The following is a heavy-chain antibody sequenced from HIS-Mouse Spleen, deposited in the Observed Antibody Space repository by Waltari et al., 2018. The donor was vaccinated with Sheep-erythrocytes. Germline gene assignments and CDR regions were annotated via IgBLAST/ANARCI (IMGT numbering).Heavy chain of an antibody. Sequence: EVQLLESGGGLVQPGGSLRLPFAACGFTFSRHARSWVRQAPGKGLEWVSAISGSGGSTYYADSVKGRFTISRDNSKNTLYLQMNSLRAEETAVYYCAKWIKLGREGYFDYWGQGTLVTVSS. V-gene: IGHV3-23*01. D-gene: IGHD7-27*01. J-gene: IGHJ4*02. CDR1: GFTFSRHA. CDR3: AKWIKLGREGYFDY. CDR2: ISGSGGST.